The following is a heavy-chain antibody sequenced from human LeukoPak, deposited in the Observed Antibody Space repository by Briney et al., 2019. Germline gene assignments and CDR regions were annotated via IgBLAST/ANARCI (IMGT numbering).Heavy chain of an antibody. D-gene: IGHD4-23*01. V-gene: IGHV4-39*07. CDR2: IYYSGST. CDR3: ARATTVVTHFDY. CDR1: GGSISSSSYY. J-gene: IGHJ4*02. Sequence: SETLSLTCTVSGGSISSSSYYWGWIRQPPGKGLEWIGSIYYSGSTYYNPSLKSRVTISVDTSKNQFSLKLSSVTAADTAVYYCARATTVVTHFDYWGQGTLVTVSS.